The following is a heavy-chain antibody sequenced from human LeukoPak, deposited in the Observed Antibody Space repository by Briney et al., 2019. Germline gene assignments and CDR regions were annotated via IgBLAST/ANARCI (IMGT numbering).Heavy chain of an antibody. D-gene: IGHD4-17*01. J-gene: IGHJ6*03. CDR3: ARVSWAVTTYYYYYYMDV. CDR2: IRYDGSNK. CDR1: GFTFSTYG. V-gene: IGHV3-30*02. Sequence: GSLRLSCAASGFTFSTYGMHWVRQAPGKGLEWVAFIRYDGSNKYYADSVKGRFTISRDNSKNTLYLQMDSLRAEDTAVYYCARVSWAVTTYYYYYYMDVWGKGTTVTISS.